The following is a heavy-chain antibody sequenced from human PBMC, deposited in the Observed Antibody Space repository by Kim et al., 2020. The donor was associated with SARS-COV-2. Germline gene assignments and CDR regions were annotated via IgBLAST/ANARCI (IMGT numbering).Heavy chain of an antibody. Sequence: GGSLRLSCAASGFAFSSYVLHWVRRAPGKGPEWVSAIGTGGDTYYADSVMGRFTISRDNAKKSLYLQMNSLIAEDMAVYYCARPHSVFISCYPLNWFDPWGQGTLVTVSS. D-gene: IGHD2-15*01. CDR1: GFAFSSYV. V-gene: IGHV3-13*01. CDR2: IGTGGDT. J-gene: IGHJ5*02. CDR3: ARPHSVFISCYPLNWFDP.